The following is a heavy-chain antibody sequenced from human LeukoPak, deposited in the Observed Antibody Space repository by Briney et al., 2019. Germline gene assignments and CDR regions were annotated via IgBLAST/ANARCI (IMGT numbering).Heavy chain of an antibody. CDR1: GFSFSSYA. Sequence: GRSLTLSCAASGFSFSSYAIHWVRQALGKGPEWVAVISSDGRDKHHADSVKGRFAISRDNSKNTLYLQMNTLRPEDAALYFCAKDRTQIATYYFDYWGQGTLVTVSS. CDR2: ISSDGRDK. CDR3: AKDRTQIATYYFDY. V-gene: IGHV3-30*09. J-gene: IGHJ4*02. D-gene: IGHD2-15*01.